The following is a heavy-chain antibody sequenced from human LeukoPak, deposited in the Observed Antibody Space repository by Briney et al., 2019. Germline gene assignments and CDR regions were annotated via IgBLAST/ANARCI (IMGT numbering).Heavy chain of an antibody. CDR2: IRGDSTET. CDR1: GFTFSSYS. J-gene: IGHJ4*02. Sequence: PGGSLRLSCAGSGFTFSSYSMIWVRQAPGKGLEWVSSIRGDSTETRHAASVMGRFTTSRDNAKKSLYLQMNSLRAEDTAVYYCARGHFGVVLDYWGQGTLVTVSS. D-gene: IGHD3-3*01. V-gene: IGHV3-21*01. CDR3: ARGHFGVVLDY.